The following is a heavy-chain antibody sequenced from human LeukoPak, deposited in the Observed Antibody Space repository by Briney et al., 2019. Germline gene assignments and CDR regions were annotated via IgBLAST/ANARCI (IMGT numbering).Heavy chain of an antibody. CDR3: ARLIRITMIVVVFDAFDI. D-gene: IGHD3-22*01. CDR1: GGSISSSSYY. V-gene: IGHV4-39*01. Sequence: SETLSLTCTVSGGSISSSSYYWGWIRQPPGKGLEWIGSIYYSGSTYYNPSLKSRVTISVDTSKNQFSLKLSSVTAADTAVYYCARLIRITMIVVVFDAFDIWGKGTMVTVSS. J-gene: IGHJ3*02. CDR2: IYYSGST.